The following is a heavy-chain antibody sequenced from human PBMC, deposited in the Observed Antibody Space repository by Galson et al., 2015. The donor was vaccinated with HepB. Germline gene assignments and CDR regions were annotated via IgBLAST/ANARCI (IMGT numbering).Heavy chain of an antibody. J-gene: IGHJ4*02. D-gene: IGHD3-10*01. CDR1: GFTFSSYS. CDR3: ARFFRGVIRFCDY. CDR2: ISSSSSTI. V-gene: IGHV3-48*04. Sequence: SLRLSCAASGFTFSSYSMNWVRQAPGKGLEWVSYISSSSSTIYYADSVKGRFTISRDNAKNSLYLQMNSLRAEDTAVYYCARFFRGVIRFCDYWGQGTLVTVSS.